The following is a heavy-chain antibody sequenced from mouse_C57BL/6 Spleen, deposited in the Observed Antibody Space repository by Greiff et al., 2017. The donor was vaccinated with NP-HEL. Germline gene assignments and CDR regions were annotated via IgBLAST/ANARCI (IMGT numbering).Heavy chain of an antibody. Sequence: VQLQQSGAELVRPGASVKLSCTASGFNIKDDYMHWVKQRPEQGLEWIGWIDPENGDTEYASKFQGKATITADTSSNTAYLQRSSLTSEDTAVYYCTTARKRDFDYWGQGTTLTVSS. D-gene: IGHD3-1*01. CDR2: IDPENGDT. CDR3: TTARKRDFDY. V-gene: IGHV14-4*01. CDR1: GFNIKDDY. J-gene: IGHJ2*01.